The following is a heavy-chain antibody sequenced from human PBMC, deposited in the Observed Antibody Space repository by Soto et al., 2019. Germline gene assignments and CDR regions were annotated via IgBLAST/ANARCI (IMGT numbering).Heavy chain of an antibody. CDR2: ISGTRGRQRNT. D-gene: IGHD3-10*01. J-gene: IGHJ6*02. Sequence: PGGSLRLSCAASGFIFSDYAMTWVRQAPGRGLEWVSTISGTRGRQRNTFYTASVKGRFTVTRDNSKNTLFLQMNSLRVEDTAVYYCAKRDGDTGSFDYYYGMDVWGQGTTVTVSS. V-gene: IGHV3-23*01. CDR3: AKRDGDTGSFDYYYGMDV. CDR1: GFIFSDYA.